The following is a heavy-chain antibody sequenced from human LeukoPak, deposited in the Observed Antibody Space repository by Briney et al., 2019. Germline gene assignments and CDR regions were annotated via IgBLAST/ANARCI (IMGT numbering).Heavy chain of an antibody. CDR3: ARESIAVAGTVGEGTYYYYMDV. CDR2: INPNSGGT. J-gene: IGHJ6*03. V-gene: IGHV1-2*02. CDR1: GYTFTGYY. D-gene: IGHD6-19*01. Sequence: GASVKVSCKASGYTFTGYYMHRVRQAPGQGLEWMGWINPNSGGTNYAQKFQGRVTMTRDTSISTAYMELRRLRSDDTAVYYCARESIAVAGTVGEGTYYYYMDVWGKGTTVTVSS.